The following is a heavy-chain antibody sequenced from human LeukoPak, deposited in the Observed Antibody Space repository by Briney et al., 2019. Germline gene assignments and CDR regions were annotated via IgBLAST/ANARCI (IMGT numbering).Heavy chain of an antibody. CDR1: GYTFTGQY. Sequence: ASVKVSCKASGYTFTGQYLHWVRQAPGQGLEWMGWINPNSGGTNYAQKFQGRVTMTRDTSISTAYMELSRLRSDDTAVYYCARGGCSGGSCYGPSSSDAFDIWGQGTMVTVSS. CDR2: INPNSGGT. CDR3: ARGGCSGGSCYGPSSSDAFDI. J-gene: IGHJ3*02. D-gene: IGHD2-15*01. V-gene: IGHV1-2*02.